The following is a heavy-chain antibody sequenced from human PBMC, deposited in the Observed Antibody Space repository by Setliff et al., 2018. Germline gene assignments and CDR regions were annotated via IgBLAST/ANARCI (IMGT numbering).Heavy chain of an antibody. V-gene: IGHV5-51*01. CDR2: IYLGDSDT. J-gene: IGHJ3*02. CDR3: ARLGAPASHDAFDI. D-gene: IGHD6-25*01. Sequence: PGESLKISCKGSGYSFTSYWIGWVRQMPGKGLEWMGIIYLGDSDTRYSPSFQGQVTMSADKSINTAYLQWSSLKASDTTMYYCARLGAPASHDAFDIWGQGTMVTVSS. CDR1: GYSFTSYW.